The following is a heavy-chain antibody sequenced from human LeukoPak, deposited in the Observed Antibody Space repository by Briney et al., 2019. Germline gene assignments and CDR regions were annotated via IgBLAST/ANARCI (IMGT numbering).Heavy chain of an antibody. CDR2: IRYDGSNK. J-gene: IGHJ4*02. D-gene: IGHD1-26*01. CDR3: AKLTVYSSPSFDY. CDR1: GFTFSSYG. Sequence: GGSLRLSCAASGFTFSSYGMHWVRQAPDKGLEWVAFIRYDGSNKYYADSVKGRFTISRDNSKNTLYLQMNSLRAEDTAVYYCAKLTVYSSPSFDYWGQGTLVTVSS. V-gene: IGHV3-30*02.